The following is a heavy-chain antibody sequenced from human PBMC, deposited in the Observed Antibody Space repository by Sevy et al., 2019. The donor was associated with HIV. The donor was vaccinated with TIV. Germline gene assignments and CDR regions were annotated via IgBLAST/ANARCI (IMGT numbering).Heavy chain of an antibody. D-gene: IGHD1-26*01. CDR1: GFNFRNFW. J-gene: IGHJ5*02. V-gene: IGHV3-7*03. CDR2: IKQDGSEA. Sequence: GGSLRLSCVASGFNFRNFWMSWVRQAPGKGLECVADIKQDGSEAYYVDSVKGRFTISRDNAKNSLYLQMNSLRDEDTAMYFCVRDKEVGASTLEAWGQGTPVTVSS. CDR3: VRDKEVGASTLEA.